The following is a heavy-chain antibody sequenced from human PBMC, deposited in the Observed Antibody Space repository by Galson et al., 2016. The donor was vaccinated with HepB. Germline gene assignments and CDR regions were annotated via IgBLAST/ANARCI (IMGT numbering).Heavy chain of an antibody. D-gene: IGHD3-3*01. CDR3: ARVLGSPVWSGYLES. J-gene: IGHJ5*02. CDR1: GGSISTGVDY. Sequence: TLSLTCSVSGGSISTGVDYWSWIRQHPGKGLEWIGYIYYSGSTYHNPSLRSRVSLSVDTSKNQFSLRLSSVTAADTAVYYCARVLGSPVWSGYLESWGQGTLVTVSS. V-gene: IGHV4-31*03. CDR2: IYYSGST.